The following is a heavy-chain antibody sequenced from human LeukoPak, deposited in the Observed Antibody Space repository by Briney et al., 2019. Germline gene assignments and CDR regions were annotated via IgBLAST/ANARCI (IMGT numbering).Heavy chain of an antibody. Sequence: ASVKVSCKASGYTFSNYGISWVRQAPGQGLEWLGWIIAYNGNTHYAQKLQGRVTLTTDTSTSTAYMEVRSLRSDDTAVYFCARVIPDYYDSSGYPLFFDYWGQGTLVTVSS. CDR1: GYTFSNYG. CDR2: IIAYNGNT. CDR3: ARVIPDYYDSSGYPLFFDY. D-gene: IGHD3-22*01. V-gene: IGHV1-18*01. J-gene: IGHJ4*02.